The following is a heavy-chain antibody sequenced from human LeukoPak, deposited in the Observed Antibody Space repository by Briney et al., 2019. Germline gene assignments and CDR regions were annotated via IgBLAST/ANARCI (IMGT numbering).Heavy chain of an antibody. CDR3: ARRLLNYFDY. D-gene: IGHD2-8*01. CDR2: IKQDGSEK. Sequence: AGSLRLSCAASGFTFSGYWMSWVRQAPGKGLEWVANIKQDGSEKYYVDSVKGRFTISRDNAKNSLSLQMNSLRVEDTAVYYCARRLLNYFDYGGQGTLVTVSS. J-gene: IGHJ4*02. V-gene: IGHV3-7*02. CDR1: GFTFSGYW.